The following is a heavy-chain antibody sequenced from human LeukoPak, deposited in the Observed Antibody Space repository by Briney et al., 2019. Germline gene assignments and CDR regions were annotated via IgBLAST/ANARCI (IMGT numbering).Heavy chain of an antibody. CDR1: AFTFSDHY. Sequence: GGSLRLSCAASAFTFSDHYMSWIRQAPGKGLEWVSYISGSSSYTNYADSVKGRFTISRDNAKNSLYLQMNSLRAEDTAVYYCAKPYYYGSRSYMDYWGQGTLVTVSS. CDR3: AKPYYYGSRSYMDY. V-gene: IGHV3-11*06. J-gene: IGHJ4*02. D-gene: IGHD3-10*01. CDR2: ISGSSSYT.